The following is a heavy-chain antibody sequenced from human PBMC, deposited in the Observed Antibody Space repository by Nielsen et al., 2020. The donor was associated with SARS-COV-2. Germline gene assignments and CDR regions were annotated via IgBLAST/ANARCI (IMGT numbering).Heavy chain of an antibody. D-gene: IGHD6-13*01. CDR1: GGSISSSSYY. Sequence: GSLRLSCNVSGGSISSSSYYWGWIRQPPGKGLEWIGSIYYSGSTYYNPSLKSRVTISVDTSKNQFSLKLSSVTAADTAVYYCARDSGYSSSWYAWFDPWGQGTLVTVSS. J-gene: IGHJ5*02. CDR3: ARDSGYSSSWYAWFDP. V-gene: IGHV4-39*07. CDR2: IYYSGST.